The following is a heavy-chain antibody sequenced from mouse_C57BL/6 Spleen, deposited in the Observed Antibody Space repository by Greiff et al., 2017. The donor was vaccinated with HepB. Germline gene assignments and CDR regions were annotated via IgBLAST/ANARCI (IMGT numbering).Heavy chain of an antibody. CDR3: AREDSDFDY. Sequence: VQLQQSGAELARPGASVKMSCKASGYTFTSYSMHWVKQRPGQGLEWIGYINPSSGYTKYNQKFKDKATLTADKSSSTAYMQLSSLTSEDSAVYDSAREDSDFDYWGQGTTLTVSS. CDR2: INPSSGYT. CDR1: GYTFTSYS. V-gene: IGHV1-4*01. D-gene: IGHD2-12*01. J-gene: IGHJ2*01.